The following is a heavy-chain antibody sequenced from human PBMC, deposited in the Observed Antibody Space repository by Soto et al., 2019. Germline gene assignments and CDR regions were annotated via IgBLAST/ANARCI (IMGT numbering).Heavy chain of an antibody. J-gene: IGHJ5*02. CDR3: ARGRVQAGNGGERFDP. Sequence: GGSLRLSCAASRFTFSSYAMCWVRQAPGKGLEWVSSISVSGGSTYYADSVKGRFTISRDNSNNTLYLQMDNLRIDDTAVYYCARGRVQAGNGGERFDPWGQGNLVTVSS. D-gene: IGHD3-16*01. CDR2: ISVSGGST. V-gene: IGHV3-23*01. CDR1: RFTFSSYA.